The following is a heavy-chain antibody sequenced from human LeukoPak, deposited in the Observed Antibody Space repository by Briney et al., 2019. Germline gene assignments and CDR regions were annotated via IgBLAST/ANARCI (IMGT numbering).Heavy chain of an antibody. V-gene: IGHV3-30*18. CDR2: ISYDGSNK. CDR1: GFTFSSYG. Sequence: GSLRLSCAASGFTFSSYGMHWVRQAPGKGLEWVAFISYDGSNKYYADSVKGRFTISRDNSKNTLYLQINSLRAEDTAVYYCAKVERYCSSTSCYTRGYYYGMDVWGQGTTVTVSS. CDR3: AKVERYCSSTSCYTRGYYYGMDV. J-gene: IGHJ6*02. D-gene: IGHD2-2*02.